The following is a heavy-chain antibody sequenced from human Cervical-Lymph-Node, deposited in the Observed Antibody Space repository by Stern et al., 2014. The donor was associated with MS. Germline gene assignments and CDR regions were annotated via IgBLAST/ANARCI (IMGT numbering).Heavy chain of an antibody. D-gene: IGHD2-15*01. Sequence: QITLKESGPTLLKPTQTLTLTCTLSGLSVSTDGVGVGWIRQPPGKALEWLTIVYWDDDKRYNPSLKSRLTVTKDTAKNQVVLTMTNMDPVDTATYYCAHSLRRNNCSGGRCYYFDYWGQGTLVTVSS. CDR2: VYWDDDK. V-gene: IGHV2-5*02. J-gene: IGHJ4*02. CDR1: GLSVSTDGVG. CDR3: AHSLRRNNCSGGRCYYFDY.